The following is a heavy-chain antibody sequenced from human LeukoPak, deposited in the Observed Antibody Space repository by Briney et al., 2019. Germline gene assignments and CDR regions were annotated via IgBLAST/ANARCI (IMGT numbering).Heavy chain of an antibody. CDR1: GGTFISYA. J-gene: IGHJ4*02. CDR2: IIPIFGTA. V-gene: IGHV1-69*13. CDR3: ARVAFDYYDSSGYYDY. Sequence: GASVKDSCKASGGTFISYAISWVRQAPGQGLEWMGGIIPIFGTANYAQKFQGRVTITADESTSTAYMELSSLRSEDTAVYYCARVAFDYYDSSGYYDYWGQGTLVTVSS. D-gene: IGHD3-22*01.